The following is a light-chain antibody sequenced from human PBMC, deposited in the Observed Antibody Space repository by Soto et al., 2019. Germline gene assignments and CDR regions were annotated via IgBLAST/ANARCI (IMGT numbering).Light chain of an antibody. V-gene: IGKV3-11*01. CDR3: QQRNSWPRT. CDR1: QSISSD. CDR2: DAS. J-gene: IGKJ1*01. Sequence: EIVLTQSPATLSLSPGERATVSCRASQSISSDLAWYQQKPGQAPRLLIYDASNSATGIPARFSGSGSGTDFTLTISSLEPEDFAVYYCQQRNSWPRTVGQGTKVDI.